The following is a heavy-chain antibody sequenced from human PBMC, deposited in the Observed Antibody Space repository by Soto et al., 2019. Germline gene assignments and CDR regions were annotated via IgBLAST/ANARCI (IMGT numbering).Heavy chain of an antibody. V-gene: IGHV4-30-4*02. CDR2: IYYSGST. J-gene: IGHJ4*02. CDR1: DGSISSGDYY. Sequence: SETLSLTCTVSDGSISSGDYYWSWIRQPPGKGLEWIGYIYYSGSTYYNPSLKSRVTISVDTSKNQFSLKLSSVTAADTAVYYCARADYYDSSGIDYWGQGTLVTVSS. D-gene: IGHD3-22*01. CDR3: ARADYYDSSGIDY.